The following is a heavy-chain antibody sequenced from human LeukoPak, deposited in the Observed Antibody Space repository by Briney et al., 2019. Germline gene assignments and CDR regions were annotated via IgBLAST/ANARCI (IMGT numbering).Heavy chain of an antibody. J-gene: IGHJ4*02. Sequence: PSETLSLTCTVSGGSISSTSYYWGWIRQPPGKGLEWIGSISYSGSTYYNPSLESRVTISVDTSKNQFSLKLSSVTAADTAVYYCARLLRRDTYYFDYWGQGTLVTVSS. V-gene: IGHV4-39*01. CDR1: GGSISSTSYY. D-gene: IGHD5-18*01. CDR3: ARLLRRDTYYFDY. CDR2: ISYSGST.